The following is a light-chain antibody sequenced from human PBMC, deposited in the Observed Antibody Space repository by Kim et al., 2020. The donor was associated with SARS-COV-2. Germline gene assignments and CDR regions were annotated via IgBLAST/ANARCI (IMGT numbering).Light chain of an antibody. V-gene: IGKV2-28*01. CDR3: MHAIRTPVT. J-gene: IGKJ4*01. CDR1: QSVLHFSVYSL. CDR2: WAS. Sequence: PATISCRSSQSVLHFSVYSLLDWYVQKPGQPPQLLIYWASTRASGVPDRFSGSESGTDFTLRISRVEPEDVGVYYCMHAIRTPVTFGGGTKVDIK.